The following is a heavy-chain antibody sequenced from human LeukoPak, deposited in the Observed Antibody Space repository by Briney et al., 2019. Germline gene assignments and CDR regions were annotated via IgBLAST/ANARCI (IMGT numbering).Heavy chain of an antibody. J-gene: IGHJ4*02. CDR1: GFTVSSNY. Sequence: QPGGSLRLSCAASGFTVSSNYMSWVRQAPGKGLEWVSVIYSGGSTYYADSVKGRFTISRDNSKNTLYLQMNSLRAEDTAVYYCARDGPYYDSSGYSGDYWGQGTLVTVSS. CDR2: IYSGGST. CDR3: ARDGPYYDSSGYSGDY. V-gene: IGHV3-66*01. D-gene: IGHD3-22*01.